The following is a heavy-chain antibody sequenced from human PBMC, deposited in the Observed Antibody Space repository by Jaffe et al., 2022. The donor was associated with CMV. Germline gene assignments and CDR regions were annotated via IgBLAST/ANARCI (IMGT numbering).Heavy chain of an antibody. J-gene: IGHJ4*02. V-gene: IGHV3-23*01. Sequence: EVQLLESGGGLVQPGGSLRLSCAASGFTFSSYAMSWVRQAPGKGLEWVSAISGSGGSTYYADSVKGRFTISRDNSKNTLYLQMNSLRAEDTAVYYCAKGVGYYDSSGYSYLDYWGQGTLVTVSS. CDR2: ISGSGGST. CDR1: GFTFSSYA. D-gene: IGHD3-22*01. CDR3: AKGVGYYDSSGYSYLDY.